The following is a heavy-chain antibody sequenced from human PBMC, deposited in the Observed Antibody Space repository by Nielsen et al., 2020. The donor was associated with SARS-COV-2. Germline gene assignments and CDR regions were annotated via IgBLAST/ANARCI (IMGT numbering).Heavy chain of an antibody. V-gene: IGHV1-18*01. CDR3: ARHIAADDVFDI. J-gene: IGHJ3*02. CDR2: ISAYNGNT. CDR1: GGTLSSYA. Sequence: ASVKVSCKASGGTLSSYAISWVRQAPGQGLEWMGWISAYNGNTNYAQKLQGRVTMTTDTSTSTAYMELSSLRSEDTAVYYCARHIAADDVFDIWGQGTMVTVSS. D-gene: IGHD6-13*01.